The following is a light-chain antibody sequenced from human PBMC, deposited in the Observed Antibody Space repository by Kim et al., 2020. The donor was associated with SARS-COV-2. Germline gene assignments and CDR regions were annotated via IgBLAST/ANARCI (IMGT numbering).Light chain of an antibody. CDR2: DNN. Sequence: GQKVTITCSGGSANIGNNYVSWYQQLPGTAPKLLVYDNNKRPSGVPDRFSGSNSSTSATVGLTGLRTGNEADYYCGRWDSSLSAVVFGGGTQLTVL. CDR1: SANIGNNY. V-gene: IGLV1-51*01. CDR3: GRWDSSLSAVV. J-gene: IGLJ2*01.